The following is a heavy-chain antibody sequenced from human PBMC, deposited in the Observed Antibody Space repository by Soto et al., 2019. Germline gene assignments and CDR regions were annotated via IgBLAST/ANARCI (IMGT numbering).Heavy chain of an antibody. CDR1: GFTFSSYG. V-gene: IGHV3-30*03. CDR3: ASMFQEDFWSARRWFDP. CDR2: ISYDGSNK. D-gene: IGHD3-3*01. J-gene: IGHJ5*02. Sequence: PGGSLRLSCAASGFTFSSYGMHWVRQAPGKGLEWVAVISYDGSNKYYADSVKGRFTISRDNSKNSLYLQMNSLRAEDTAVYYCASMFQEDFWSARRWFDPWLHVTLFTVSS.